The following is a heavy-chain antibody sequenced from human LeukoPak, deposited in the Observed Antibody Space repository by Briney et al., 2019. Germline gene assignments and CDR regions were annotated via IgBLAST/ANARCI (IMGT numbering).Heavy chain of an antibody. D-gene: IGHD3-22*01. Sequence: ASVKVSCKASGYTFTSYGISWVRQAPGQGLEWMGWISAYNGNTNYAQKLQGRVTMTTDTSTSTAYMELRSLRSDDTAVYYCARDYYYDSSGYSKEFDYWGQGTLVTVSS. CDR2: ISAYNGNT. V-gene: IGHV1-18*01. CDR3: ARDYYYDSSGYSKEFDY. J-gene: IGHJ4*02. CDR1: GYTFTSYG.